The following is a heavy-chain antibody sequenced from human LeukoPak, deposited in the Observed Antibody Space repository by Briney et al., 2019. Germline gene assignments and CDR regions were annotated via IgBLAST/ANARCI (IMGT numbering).Heavy chain of an antibody. CDR3: ARDSLSSSGSYSGWFDP. V-gene: IGHV3-7*01. CDR1: GFTFSSYW. CDR2: IKQDGSEK. D-gene: IGHD1-26*01. J-gene: IGHJ5*02. Sequence: PGGSLRLSCAASGFTFSSYWMSWVRQAPGKGLEWVANIKQDGSEKYYVDSVKGRFTISRDNAKNSLYLQMNSLRAEDTAVYYCARDSLSSSGSYSGWFDPWGQGTLVIVSS.